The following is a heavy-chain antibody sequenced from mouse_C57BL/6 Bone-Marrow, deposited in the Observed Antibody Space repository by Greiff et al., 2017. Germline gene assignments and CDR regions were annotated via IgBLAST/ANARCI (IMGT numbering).Heavy chain of an antibody. CDR3: TTGVWDY. CDR2: IDPENGDT. J-gene: IGHJ2*01. Sequence: VQLKESGAELVRPGASVKLSCTASGFNIKDDYMHWVKQRPEQGLEWIGWIDPENGDTEYASKFQGKATITADTSSNTAYLQLSSLTSEDTAVYYGTTGVWDYWGQGTTLTVSS. V-gene: IGHV14-4*01. D-gene: IGHD2-10*02. CDR1: GFNIKDDY.